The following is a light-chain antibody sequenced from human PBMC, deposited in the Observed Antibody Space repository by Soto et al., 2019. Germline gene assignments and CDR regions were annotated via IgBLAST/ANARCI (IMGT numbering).Light chain of an antibody. CDR3: AAWDDSLNGLV. J-gene: IGLJ2*01. CDR1: SSNIGSNA. CDR2: DND. Sequence: QSVLTQPPSASGTPGQRVTISCSGSSSNIGSNAVNWYQQLPRTAPKLLICDNDQRPSGVPDRFSGSKSGTSASLAISGLQSEDEAGYYCAAWDDSLNGLVFGGGTKVTVL. V-gene: IGLV1-44*01.